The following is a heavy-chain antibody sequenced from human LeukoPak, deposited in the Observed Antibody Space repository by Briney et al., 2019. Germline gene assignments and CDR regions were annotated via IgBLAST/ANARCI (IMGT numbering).Heavy chain of an antibody. CDR1: GGSISSYY. Sequence: SETLSLTCTVSGGSISSYYWSWIRQPAGKGLEWIGRIYTSGSTNYNPSLKSRVTMSVDTSKNQFSLKLSSVTAADTAVYYCARGAYTMIENWFDPWGQGTLVTVSS. D-gene: IGHD3-22*01. CDR3: ARGAYTMIENWFDP. V-gene: IGHV4-4*07. CDR2: IYTSGST. J-gene: IGHJ5*02.